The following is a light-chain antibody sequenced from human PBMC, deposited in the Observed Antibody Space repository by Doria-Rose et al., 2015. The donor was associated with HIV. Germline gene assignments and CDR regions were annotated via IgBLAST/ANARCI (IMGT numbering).Light chain of an antibody. CDR3: QQYGTSRDT. CDR2: DAS. Sequence: TQSPGTLSLSPGERATLSCRASQRIKSSYLAWYQQKPGQAPRLLIYDASTRATGIPGRFSGSGSGADFTLTISRLEPEDVAVYYCQQYGTSRDTFGQGTRLEIK. V-gene: IGKV3-20*01. J-gene: IGKJ5*01. CDR1: QRIKSSY.